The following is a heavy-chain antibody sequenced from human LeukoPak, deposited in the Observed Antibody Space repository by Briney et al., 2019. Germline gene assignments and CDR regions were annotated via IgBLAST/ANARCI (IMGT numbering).Heavy chain of an antibody. CDR2: INHSGST. CDR1: GGSLSGYY. CDR3: ARGLTTPRAFDI. Sequence: SETLSLTCAVYGGSLSGYYWSWIRQPPGKGLEWIGEINHSGSTNYNPSLKSRVTISVDTSKNQFSLKLSSVTAADTAVYYCARGLTTPRAFDIWGQGTMVTVSS. V-gene: IGHV4-34*01. J-gene: IGHJ3*02. D-gene: IGHD3-22*01.